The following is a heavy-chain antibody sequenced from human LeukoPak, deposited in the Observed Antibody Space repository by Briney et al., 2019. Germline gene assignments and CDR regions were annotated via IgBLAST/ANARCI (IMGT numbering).Heavy chain of an antibody. CDR3: AKVQCSSWYDIFGLDV. CDR1: GFTFSNYA. J-gene: IGHJ6*02. CDR2: ISGSGVST. V-gene: IGHV3-23*01. D-gene: IGHD6-13*01. Sequence: GGSLRLSCAASGFTFSNYAMSWVRQAPGKGLEWVAAISGSGVSTYHADAVKGRFTISRDNSKNTLYLQMNSLRAEDTAVYYCAKVQCSSWYDIFGLDVWGQGTTVTVSS.